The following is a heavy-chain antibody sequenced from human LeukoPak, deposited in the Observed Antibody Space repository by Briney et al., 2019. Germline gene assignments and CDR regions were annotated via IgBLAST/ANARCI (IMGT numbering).Heavy chain of an antibody. CDR2: INHSGNT. J-gene: IGHJ4*02. CDR1: GGSLSSYY. V-gene: IGHV4-34*01. Sequence: PSETLSLTCVVYGGSLSSYYWSWIRQSPGKGLEWIGEINHSGNTTYNPSLKSRVTISVDTSKNQFSLKLSSVTAADTAVYYCARDISAVTTGDYWGQGTLVTVSS. D-gene: IGHD4-17*01. CDR3: ARDISAVTTGDY.